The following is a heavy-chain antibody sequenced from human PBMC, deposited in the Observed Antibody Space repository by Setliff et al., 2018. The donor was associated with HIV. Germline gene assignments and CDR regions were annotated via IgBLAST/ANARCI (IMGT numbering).Heavy chain of an antibody. CDR3: ARERLSRLGFDY. CDR1: GGSISSHY. D-gene: IGHD1-1*01. Sequence: SETLSLTCTVSGGSISSHYWSWIRQPPGKGLEWIGSIYTGGNANYNPSLQSRVTISVDTSKNQFSLMLGSMTAADTAVYYCARERLSRLGFDYWGQGTLVTVSS. V-gene: IGHV4-4*08. CDR2: IYTGGNA. J-gene: IGHJ4*02.